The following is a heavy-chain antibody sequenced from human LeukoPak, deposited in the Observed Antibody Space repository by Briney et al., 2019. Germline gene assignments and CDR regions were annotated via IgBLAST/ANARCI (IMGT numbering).Heavy chain of an antibody. V-gene: IGHV4-28*03. CDR3: ARDNGWRSWFDP. CDR1: GYSISSPNW. J-gene: IGHJ5*02. D-gene: IGHD2-8*01. CDR2: IYYTGSI. Sequence: PSDTLSLTCAVSGYSISSPNWWGWVRQPPGKGLEWIGYIYYTGSIYYNPSLKSRVTISVDTSKNHFSLKLSSVTAADTAVYYCARDNGWRSWFDPWGQGTLVTVSS.